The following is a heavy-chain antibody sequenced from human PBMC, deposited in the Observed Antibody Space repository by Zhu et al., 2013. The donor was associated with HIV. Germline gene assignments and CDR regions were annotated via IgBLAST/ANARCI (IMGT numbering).Heavy chain of an antibody. CDR1: GYTFTTYG. CDR2: IIPIFATA. CDR3: ARGVYYYDSSGYYYDAFDM. Sequence: QVQLVQSGAEVKKPGASVKVSCKASGYTFTTYGISWVRQARGQPLEWMGGIIPIFATANYAQKFQGRVTITADESTSTAYMELNSLRSEDTAVYYCARGVYYYDSSGYYYDAFDMWAKGQWSPSLQ. V-gene: IGHV1-69*13. D-gene: IGHD3-22*01. J-gene: IGHJ3*02.